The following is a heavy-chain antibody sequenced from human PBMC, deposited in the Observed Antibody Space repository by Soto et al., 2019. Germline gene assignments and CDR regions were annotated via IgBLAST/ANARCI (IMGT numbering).Heavy chain of an antibody. J-gene: IGHJ4*02. V-gene: IGHV3-53*01. CDR1: GFTVSNNY. Sequence: SCAASGFTVSNNYMSWVRQAPGKGLEWVSLIYSGGSTSYADSVKGRFTISRDNSKNTLFLQMNSLRAEDTAVYFCATYTSLDYWGQGTLVTVSS. CDR3: ATYTSLDY. D-gene: IGHD2-2*02. CDR2: IYSGGST.